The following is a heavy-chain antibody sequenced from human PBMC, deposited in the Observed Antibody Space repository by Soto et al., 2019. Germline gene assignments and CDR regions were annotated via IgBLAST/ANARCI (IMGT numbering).Heavy chain of an antibody. CDR2: IIPIFGTA. J-gene: IGHJ3*02. CDR3: ARSRVTYYYDRSAFDI. Sequence: QVQLVQSGAEVKKTGSSVQVSCKASGGTFSSYAISWVRQAPGQGLEWMGGIIPIFGTANYAQKFQGRVTITADESTSTAYMELSSLRSEDTAVYYCARSRVTYYYDRSAFDIWGQGTMVTVSS. CDR1: GGTFSSYA. V-gene: IGHV1-69*01. D-gene: IGHD3-22*01.